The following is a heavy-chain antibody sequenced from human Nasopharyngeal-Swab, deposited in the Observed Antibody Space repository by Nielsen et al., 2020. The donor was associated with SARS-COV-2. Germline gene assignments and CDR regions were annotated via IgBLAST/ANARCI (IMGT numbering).Heavy chain of an antibody. CDR2: IKEDGSEK. Sequence: VRQAPGKGLEWVANIKEDGSEKNYVDSVKGRFTISRDNAKNSLYLQMNSLRADDTAVYYCARLGSSSWYANWFDPWGQGTLVTVSS. D-gene: IGHD6-13*01. CDR3: ARLGSSSWYANWFDP. V-gene: IGHV3-7*01. J-gene: IGHJ5*02.